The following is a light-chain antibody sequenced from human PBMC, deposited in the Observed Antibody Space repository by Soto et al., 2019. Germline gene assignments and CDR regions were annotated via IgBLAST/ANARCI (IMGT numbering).Light chain of an antibody. Sequence: EIVLTQSPCALSLSTGDRATLSCRASQSVSGTYVAWYQQRPGQAPRLLIYGASSRATGIPDRFSGSGSGTEFTLTITRLEPEDFAVFYCQQYGSSLLSFGGGTKVDIK. J-gene: IGKJ4*01. CDR1: QSVSGTY. CDR3: QQYGSSLLS. V-gene: IGKV3-20*01. CDR2: GAS.